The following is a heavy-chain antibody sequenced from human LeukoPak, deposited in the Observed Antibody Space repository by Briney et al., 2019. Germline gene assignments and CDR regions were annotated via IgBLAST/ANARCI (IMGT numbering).Heavy chain of an antibody. D-gene: IGHD1-26*01. V-gene: IGHV3-74*01. CDR2: VNGPGDWT. J-gene: IGHJ6*03. Sequence: GGSLRLSCAASGFTFSSHWMHWVRHAPGEGLVWVSRVNGPGDWTHYADSVRGRFIISRDNAENTTSLQMNKLRAEDTAVYYCARARGWEPNYYYYYMDVWGKGTTVTVSS. CDR1: GFTFSSHW. CDR3: ARARGWEPNYYYYYMDV.